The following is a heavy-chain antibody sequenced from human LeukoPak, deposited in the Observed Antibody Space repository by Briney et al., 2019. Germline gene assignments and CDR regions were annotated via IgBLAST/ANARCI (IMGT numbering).Heavy chain of an antibody. CDR3: ARLVGSYSSDAFDI. D-gene: IGHD3-16*01. Sequence: ASVKVSCKASGYTFTGYYMHWVRQAPGQGLEWMGWINPNSGGTNYAQKFQGRVTMTRDTSISTAYMELSRLRSDDTAVYYCARLVGSYSSDAFDIWGQGTMVTVSS. J-gene: IGHJ3*02. CDR1: GYTFTGYY. V-gene: IGHV1-2*02. CDR2: INPNSGGT.